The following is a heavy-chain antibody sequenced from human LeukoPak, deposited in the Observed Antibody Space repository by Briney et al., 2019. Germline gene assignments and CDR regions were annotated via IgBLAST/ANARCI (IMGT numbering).Heavy chain of an antibody. CDR1: GYTFTSYA. CDR2: INAGNANT. J-gene: IGHJ5*02. Sequence: GASVKLSCKASGYTFTSYAMHWVRQAPGQRLEWMGWINAGNANTKYSQKFQGRVTITRDTSASTAYMELSSLRSEDTAVYYCARLIAAAGLNWFDPWGQGTLVTVSS. CDR3: ARLIAAAGLNWFDP. D-gene: IGHD6-13*01. V-gene: IGHV1-3*01.